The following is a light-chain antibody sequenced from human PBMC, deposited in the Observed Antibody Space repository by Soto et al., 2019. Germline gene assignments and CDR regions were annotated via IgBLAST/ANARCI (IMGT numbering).Light chain of an antibody. Sequence: QSVLTQPPSTTGTPGQRVTISCSGRTSNIGYNFVYWYQHLPGTAPKLLIYRNDERPSGVPDRFSGSKSGTSASLAISGLWSEDEADYYCAAWDGSLSAWVFGGGTKLTVL. CDR3: AAWDGSLSAWV. J-gene: IGLJ3*02. CDR2: RND. V-gene: IGLV1-47*03. CDR1: TSNIGYNF.